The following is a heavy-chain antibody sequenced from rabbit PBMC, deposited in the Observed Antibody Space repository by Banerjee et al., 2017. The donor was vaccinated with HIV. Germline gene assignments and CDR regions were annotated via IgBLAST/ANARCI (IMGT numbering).Heavy chain of an antibody. Sequence: QQQLEESGGGLVKPEGSLTLTCKASGFDFSSNAMCWVRQAPGKRPEWIACINTSSGNTVYASWAKGRFTISKTSSTTVTLQMTSLTAADTATYFCARDLAGVIGWNFNLWGPGTLVTVS. CDR3: ARDLAGVIGWNFNL. V-gene: IGHV1S45*01. J-gene: IGHJ4*01. D-gene: IGHD1-1*01. CDR2: INTSSGNT. CDR1: GFDFSSNA.